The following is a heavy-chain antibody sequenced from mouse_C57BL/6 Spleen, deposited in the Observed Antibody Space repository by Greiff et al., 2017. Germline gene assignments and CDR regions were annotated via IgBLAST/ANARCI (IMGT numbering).Heavy chain of an antibody. CDR3: ARRRTGFDY. Sequence: QVQLQQPGAELVKPGASVKMSCKASGYTFTSYWITWVTQRPGQGLEWIGDIYPGSGSTNYNEKFKSKATLTVDTSSSTAYMQRSRLTSEDSAVYYCARRRTGFDYWGQGTTLTVSS. J-gene: IGHJ2*01. V-gene: IGHV1-55*01. D-gene: IGHD4-1*01. CDR1: GYTFTSYW. CDR2: IYPGSGST.